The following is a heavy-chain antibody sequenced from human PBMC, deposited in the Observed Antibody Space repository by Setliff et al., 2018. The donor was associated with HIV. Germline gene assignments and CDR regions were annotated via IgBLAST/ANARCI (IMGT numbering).Heavy chain of an antibody. CDR2: MNPSGGSI. CDR1: ATFTSYY. CDR3: ATDPGYSSTWYSESFQH. D-gene: IGHD6-13*01. J-gene: IGHJ1*01. Sequence: GASVKVSCKASATFTSYYMHWVRQAPGQGLEWMGIMNPSGGSISYAQKFQGRVTMSEDTSTDTAYMELSSLRSDDTAMYYCATDPGYSSTWYSESFQHWGQGTVVTVSS. V-gene: IGHV1-46*01.